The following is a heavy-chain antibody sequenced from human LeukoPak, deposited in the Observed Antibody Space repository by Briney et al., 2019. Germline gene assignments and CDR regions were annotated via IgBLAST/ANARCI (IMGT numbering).Heavy chain of an antibody. Sequence: PGGSLRLSCAASGFTFSSYEMNWVRQAPGKGLEWVSYISSSGSTIYYADSVKGRFTISRDNSKNTLYLQMNSLRAEDTAVYYCANCPSTTGGAFDIWGQGTMVTVSS. CDR2: ISSSGSTI. D-gene: IGHD5/OR15-5a*01. J-gene: IGHJ3*02. V-gene: IGHV3-48*03. CDR1: GFTFSSYE. CDR3: ANCPSTTGGAFDI.